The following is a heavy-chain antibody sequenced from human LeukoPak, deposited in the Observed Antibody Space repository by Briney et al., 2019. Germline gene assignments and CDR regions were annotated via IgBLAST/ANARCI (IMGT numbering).Heavy chain of an antibody. D-gene: IGHD5-18*01. CDR2: ISYDGSNK. Sequence: GGSLRLSCAASGFTFSSYGMHWVRQAPGKGLEWVAVISYDGSNKYYADSVKGGFTISRDNSKNTLYLQMNSLRAEDTAVYYCAKPVVDTAIGDAFDIWGQGTMVTVSS. CDR3: AKPVVDTAIGDAFDI. V-gene: IGHV3-30*18. J-gene: IGHJ3*02. CDR1: GFTFSSYG.